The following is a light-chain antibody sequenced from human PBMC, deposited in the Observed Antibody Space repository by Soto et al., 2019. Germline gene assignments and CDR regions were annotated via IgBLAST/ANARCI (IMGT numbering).Light chain of an antibody. J-gene: IGKJ1*01. Sequence: EIVLTQSPGTLSLSPGERATLSCRASQSVSSSYLAWYQQKPGQAPRLLIYGASSRATGIPDRFSGSGSGTDFTLTISRLEPVDFEVYYCQQDGNSPPRTCGQGTKVDIK. CDR1: QSVSSSY. CDR3: QQDGNSPPRT. V-gene: IGKV3-20*01. CDR2: GAS.